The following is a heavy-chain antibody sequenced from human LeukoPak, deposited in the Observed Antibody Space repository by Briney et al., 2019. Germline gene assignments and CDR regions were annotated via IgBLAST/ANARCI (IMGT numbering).Heavy chain of an antibody. J-gene: IGHJ4*02. Sequence: SVKVSCKASGGTFSSYAISWVRQAPGQGLEWMGRIIPILGIANYAQKFQGRVTITADKSTSTAYMELSSLRSEDTAVYYCASGLIPPPLGGPIGYDSSGYSPAPDYWGQGTLVTVSS. CDR3: ASGLIPPPLGGPIGYDSSGYSPAPDY. CDR1: GGTFSSYA. CDR2: IIPILGIA. V-gene: IGHV1-69*04. D-gene: IGHD3-22*01.